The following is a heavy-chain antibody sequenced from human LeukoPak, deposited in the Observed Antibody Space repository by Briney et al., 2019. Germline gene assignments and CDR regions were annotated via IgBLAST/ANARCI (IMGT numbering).Heavy chain of an antibody. J-gene: IGHJ4*02. Sequence: PSETLSLTCTVSGGSISSGGYYWSWIRQPPGKGLEWIGYIYHSGSTYYNPSLKSRVTISVDRSKNQFSLKLSSVTAADTAVYYCARDSSGYYSDYWGQGTLVTVSS. CDR3: ARDSSGYYSDY. CDR2: IYHSGST. V-gene: IGHV4-30-2*01. CDR1: GGSISSGGYY. D-gene: IGHD3-22*01.